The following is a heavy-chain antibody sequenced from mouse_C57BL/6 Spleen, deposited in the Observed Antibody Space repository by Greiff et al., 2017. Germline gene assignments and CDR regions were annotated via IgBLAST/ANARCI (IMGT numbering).Heavy chain of an antibody. CDR1: GYAFTNYL. CDR2: INPGRGGT. J-gene: IGHJ4*01. CDR3: ARRGNYYGSTRYYAMDY. Sequence: QVQLKQSGAELVRPGTSVKVSCKASGYAFTNYLLEWVKQRPGQGLEWIGVINPGRGGTNYNEKFKGKATLSADKSSSPAYMQLSSLTSEDSAVYFCARRGNYYGSTRYYAMDYWGQGTSVTVAA. D-gene: IGHD1-1*01. V-gene: IGHV1-54*01.